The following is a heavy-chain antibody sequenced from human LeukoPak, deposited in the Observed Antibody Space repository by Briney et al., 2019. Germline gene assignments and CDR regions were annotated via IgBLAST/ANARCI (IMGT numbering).Heavy chain of an antibody. CDR1: GGSISSSHNY. CDR2: IDYSGST. CDR3: ARQSGSHWFVPSIDY. J-gene: IGHJ4*02. V-gene: IGHV4-39*01. D-gene: IGHD1-26*01. Sequence: SETLSLTCTVSGGSISSSHNYWAWIRQPPGKGLEWIGNIDYSGSTYYNPSLKSRFTISIDTSKSHFSLKLSSVTAADTAVYYCARQSGSHWFVPSIDYWGQGTLVTVSS.